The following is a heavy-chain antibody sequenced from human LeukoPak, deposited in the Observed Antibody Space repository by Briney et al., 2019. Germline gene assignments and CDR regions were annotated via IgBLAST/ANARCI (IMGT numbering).Heavy chain of an antibody. CDR1: GFTFSSYA. D-gene: IGHD1-26*01. Sequence: GGALRLSCAAPGFTFSSYAMSWVRQAPGKGLEWVSAIRDSGSSAHYADSVKGRFTTSRDNSKNTLFLQMNSLRAEDMAIYYCAKYGPQDSGSSHFDYWGQGALVTVSS. V-gene: IGHV3-23*01. CDR3: AKYGPQDSGSSHFDY. CDR2: IRDSGSSA. J-gene: IGHJ4*02.